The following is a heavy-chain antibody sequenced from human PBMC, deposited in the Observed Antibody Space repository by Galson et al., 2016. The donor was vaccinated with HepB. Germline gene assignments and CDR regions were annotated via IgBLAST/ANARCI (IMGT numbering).Heavy chain of an antibody. V-gene: IGHV1-2*04. CDR3: ATSTGYRSGWGAFDI. Sequence: SVKVSCKASGYTFTSYGISWVRQAPGQGLEWMAWLSANSGATNYAQKFQGWVTMTRDTSISTAYMELTSLTSDATAIYYCATSTGYRSGWGAFDIWGQGTTVTVSS. D-gene: IGHD6-25*01. CDR2: LSANSGAT. J-gene: IGHJ3*02. CDR1: GYTFTSYG.